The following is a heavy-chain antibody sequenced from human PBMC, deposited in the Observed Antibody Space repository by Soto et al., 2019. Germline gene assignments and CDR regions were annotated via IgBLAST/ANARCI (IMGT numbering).Heavy chain of an antibody. D-gene: IGHD6-13*01. J-gene: IGHJ5*02. CDR1: GGSISYYY. CDR2: IYPSGST. Sequence: SETLSLTCTVSGGSISYYYWSWIRQSAGKGLEWIGRIYPSGSTNYNPSLKGRVTMSVDTSNNQFSLNLGSVTAADTAVYYRARDRTAAGPSNWFDPWGQGTLVTVSS. CDR3: ARDRTAAGPSNWFDP. V-gene: IGHV4-4*07.